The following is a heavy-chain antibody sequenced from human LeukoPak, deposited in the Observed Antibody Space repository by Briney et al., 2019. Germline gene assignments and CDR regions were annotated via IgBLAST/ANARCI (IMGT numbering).Heavy chain of an antibody. Sequence: GGSLRLSCAASGFTFSSYGMHWVRQAPGKGLEWVAVIWYDGSNKYYADSVKGRFTISRDNSKNTLYLQMNSLRAEDTAVYYCAKHKENYGDSCLDDYWGQGTLVTVSS. V-gene: IGHV3-33*06. CDR1: GFTFSSYG. D-gene: IGHD4-17*01. J-gene: IGHJ4*02. CDR3: AKHKENYGDSCLDDY. CDR2: IWYDGSNK.